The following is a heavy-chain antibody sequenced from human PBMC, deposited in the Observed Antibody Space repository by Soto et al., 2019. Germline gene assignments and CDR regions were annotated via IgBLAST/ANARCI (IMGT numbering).Heavy chain of an antibody. D-gene: IGHD5-18*01. CDR2: IRSKANSYAT. Sequence: EVQLVESGGGLVQPGGSLKLSCAASGFTFSGSAMHWVRQASGKGLEWVGRIRSKANSYATAYAASVKGRFTISRDDSKNTAYLQMNSLKTEDTAVYYCTTLNVDTAMVDFDFWGQGTLVTVSS. CDR3: TTLNVDTAMVDFDF. J-gene: IGHJ4*02. CDR1: GFTFSGSA. V-gene: IGHV3-73*01.